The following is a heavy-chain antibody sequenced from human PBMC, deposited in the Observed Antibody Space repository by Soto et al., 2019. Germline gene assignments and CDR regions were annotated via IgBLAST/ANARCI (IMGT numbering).Heavy chain of an antibody. CDR3: ARDRHDFGDYMRHPD. D-gene: IGHD4-17*01. CDR2: IIPVFGST. CDR1: GDLFSRHA. J-gene: IGHJ4*02. Sequence: QVRLVQSGAEVKKPGSAVKVSCNASGDLFSRHAFNWVRQAPGQGLEWMGRIIPVFGSTIYEQKFQGRLTITADESTQTAYMQLTRLTSDDSAMYFCARDRHDFGDYMRHPDWGQGTLVTVSS. V-gene: IGHV1-69*01.